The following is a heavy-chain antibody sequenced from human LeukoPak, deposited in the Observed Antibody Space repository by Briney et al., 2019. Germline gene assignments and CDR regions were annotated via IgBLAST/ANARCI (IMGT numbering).Heavy chain of an antibody. V-gene: IGHV3-7*03. CDR2: IKEDGSEK. J-gene: IGHJ3*02. CDR1: GFTLGSYW. Sequence: GGSLRLSCAASGFTLGSYWMSWVRQAPGKGLEWVANIKEDGSEKYYVDSVKGRFTISRDNAKNSLYLHMNSLTAEDTAMYYCARDWVAGVPFDAFDIWGQGTMVGVSS. CDR3: ARDWVAGVPFDAFDI. D-gene: IGHD3-10*01.